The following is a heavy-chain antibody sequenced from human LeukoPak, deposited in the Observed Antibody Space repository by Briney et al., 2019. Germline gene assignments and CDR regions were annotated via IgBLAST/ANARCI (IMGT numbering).Heavy chain of an antibody. CDR2: IKSKTDGGTT. J-gene: IGHJ4*02. D-gene: IGHD6-13*01. CDR3: TTELAAAGNFDY. Sequence: GGSLRLSCAASGFTFGNAWMSWVRQAPGKGLEWVGRIKSKTDGGTTDYAAPVKGRFTISRDDSKNTLYLQMNSLKTEDTAVYYCTTELAAAGNFDYWGQGTLVTVSS. CDR1: GFTFGNAW. V-gene: IGHV3-15*01.